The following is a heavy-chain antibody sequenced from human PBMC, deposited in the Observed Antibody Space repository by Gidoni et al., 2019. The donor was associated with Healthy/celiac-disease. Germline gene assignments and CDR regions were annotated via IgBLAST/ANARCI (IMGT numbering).Heavy chain of an antibody. J-gene: IGHJ6*03. CDR3: ARDRGSYISKYYYYMDV. CDR1: GGTFSSYA. CDR2: IIPIFGTA. V-gene: IGHV1-69*01. Sequence: QVQLVQSGAEVKKPGSSVKVSCKASGGTFSSYAISWVRQAPGQGLEWMGGIIPIFGTANYAQKFQGRVTITADESTSTAYMELSSLRSEDTAVYYCARDRGSYISKYYYYMDVWGKGTTVTVSS. D-gene: IGHD1-26*01.